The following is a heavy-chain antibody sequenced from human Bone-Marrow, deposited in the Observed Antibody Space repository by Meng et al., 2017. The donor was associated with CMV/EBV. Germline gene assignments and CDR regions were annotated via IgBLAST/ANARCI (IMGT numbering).Heavy chain of an antibody. CDR3: ARDGWSPGGFDV. CDR2: ISWNSGSI. CDR1: GFTFDDYA. D-gene: IGHD3-3*01. J-gene: IGHJ6*02. V-gene: IGHV3-9*01. Sequence: SLKISCAASGFTFDDYAMHWVRQAPGKGLEWVSGISWNSGSIGYADSVKGRFTISRDNAKNSLYLQMNSLRAEDTAVYYCARDGWSPGGFDVWGQGTTVTVSS.